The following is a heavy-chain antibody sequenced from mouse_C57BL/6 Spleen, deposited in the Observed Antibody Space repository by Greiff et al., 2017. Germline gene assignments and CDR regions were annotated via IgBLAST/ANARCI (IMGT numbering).Heavy chain of an antibody. J-gene: IGHJ1*03. CDR1: GFTFSSYA. CDR3: ARDDTTVVASHWYFDV. Sequence: EVQGVESGGGLVKPGGSMKLSCAASGFTFSSYAMSWVRQTPEKRLEWVATISDGGSYTYYPDNVKGRFTISRDNAKNNLYLQMSHLKSEDTAMYYCARDDTTVVASHWYFDVWGTGTTVTVSS. V-gene: IGHV5-4*01. D-gene: IGHD1-1*01. CDR2: ISDGGSYT.